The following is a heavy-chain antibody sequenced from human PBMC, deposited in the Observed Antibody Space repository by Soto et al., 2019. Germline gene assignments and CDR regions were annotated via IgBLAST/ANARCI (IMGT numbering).Heavy chain of an antibody. CDR3: ARERGDYYDSSGYYPYFDY. V-gene: IGHV4-59*01. Sequence: SETLSLTCTVSGGSISSYYWSWIRQPPGKGLEWIGYTYYSGSTNYNPSLKSRVTISVDTSKNQFSLKLSSVTAADTAVYYCARERGDYYDSSGYYPYFDYWGQGTLVTVSS. CDR1: GGSISSYY. J-gene: IGHJ4*02. D-gene: IGHD3-22*01. CDR2: TYYSGST.